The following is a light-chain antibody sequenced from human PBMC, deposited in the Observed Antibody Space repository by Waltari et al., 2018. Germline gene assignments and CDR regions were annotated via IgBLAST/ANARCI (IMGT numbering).Light chain of an antibody. CDR1: GRDIGAYDY. Sequence: QSALTQPASVSGSPGQSITISCTGTGRDIGAYDYVSWYQLHPDKVPKVIIYDVSLRPSGISDRFSGSKSGNTASLTISGLQAEDEGDYYCSSFTTSDTLVIFGGGTKVTVL. CDR2: DVS. V-gene: IGLV2-14*03. J-gene: IGLJ2*01. CDR3: SSFTTSDTLVI.